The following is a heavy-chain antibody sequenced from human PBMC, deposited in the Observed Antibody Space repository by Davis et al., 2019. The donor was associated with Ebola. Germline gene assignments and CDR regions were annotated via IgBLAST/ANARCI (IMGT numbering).Heavy chain of an antibody. CDR1: GYTLTELS. J-gene: IGHJ5*02. Sequence: ASVKVSCKVSGYTLTELSMHWVRQAPGKGLEWMGGFDPEDGETIYAQKFQGRVTMTEDTSTDTAYMELSSLRSEDTAVYYCATIWGYCSSTSCHNWFDPWGQGTLVTVSS. CDR2: FDPEDGET. D-gene: IGHD2-2*01. CDR3: ATIWGYCSSTSCHNWFDP. V-gene: IGHV1-24*01.